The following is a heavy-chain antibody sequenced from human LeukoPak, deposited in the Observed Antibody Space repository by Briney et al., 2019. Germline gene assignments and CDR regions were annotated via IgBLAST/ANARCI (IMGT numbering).Heavy chain of an antibody. Sequence: PGESLSLSCAASGFTFSIYAMSWVRPPPGKGREWVSAIRGSRGSPYFGVAVNGRITISRDNSKNTQYLKMNSLRAEDTAVYYCAKEEDYGDHDYFDYWGQGTLVTVSS. CDR3: AKEEDYGDHDYFDY. J-gene: IGHJ4*02. CDR1: GFTFSIYA. D-gene: IGHD4-17*01. V-gene: IGHV3-23*01. CDR2: IRGSRGSP.